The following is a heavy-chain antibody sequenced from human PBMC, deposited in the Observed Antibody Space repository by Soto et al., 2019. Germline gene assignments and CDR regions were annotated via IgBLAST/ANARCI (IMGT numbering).Heavy chain of an antibody. Sequence: HPGGSLRLSCAASGFTVSSNYMSWVRQAPGKGLEWVSVIYSGGSTYYADSVKGRFTISRDNSKNTLYLQMNSLRAEDTAVYYCAGGPITVYYDSSGYYYPHWGQGTLVTVSS. D-gene: IGHD3-22*01. V-gene: IGHV3-53*01. CDR2: IYSGGST. CDR3: AGGPITVYYDSSGYYYPH. J-gene: IGHJ4*02. CDR1: GFTVSSNY.